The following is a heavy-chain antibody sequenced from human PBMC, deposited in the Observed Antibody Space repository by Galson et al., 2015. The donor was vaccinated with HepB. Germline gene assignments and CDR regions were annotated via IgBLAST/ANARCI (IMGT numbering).Heavy chain of an antibody. CDR1: GYTFTGYY. V-gene: IGHV1-2*02. CDR2: INPNSGGT. Sequence: SVKVSCKASGYTFTGYYMHWVRQAPGQGLEWMGWINPNSGGTNYAQKFQGRVTMTRDTSISTAYMELSRLRSDDTAVYYCASLYCSGGSCPQDYYYYGMDVWGQGTTVTVSS. CDR3: ASLYCSGGSCPQDYYYYGMDV. J-gene: IGHJ6*02. D-gene: IGHD2-15*01.